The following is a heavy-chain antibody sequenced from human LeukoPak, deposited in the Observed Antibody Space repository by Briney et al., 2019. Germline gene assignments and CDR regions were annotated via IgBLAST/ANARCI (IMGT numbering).Heavy chain of an antibody. V-gene: IGHV1-46*01. CDR2: INPSGGST. CDR1: GYTFTSYY. D-gene: IGHD6-13*01. Sequence: GASVKVSCKASGYTFTSYYMHWVRQAPGQGLEWMGIINPSGGSTSYAQKFQGRVTMTRDMSTSTVYMELSSLRSEDTAVYYCAREGGMIIAAASAFDIWGQGTMVTVSS. J-gene: IGHJ3*02. CDR3: AREGGMIIAAASAFDI.